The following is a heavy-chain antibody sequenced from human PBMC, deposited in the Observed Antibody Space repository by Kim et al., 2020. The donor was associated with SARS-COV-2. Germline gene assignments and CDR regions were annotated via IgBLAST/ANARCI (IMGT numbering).Heavy chain of an antibody. CDR1: GFTFSNYG. Sequence: GGSLRLSCAASGFTFSNYGMHWVRQAPGKGLEWVAIVSYDGSIKYYGDSVKGRFTISRDSSKNTVFLQMNSLRAEDTAVYYCAKAGGVFAIIRYFYYMDVWGRGTTVTVSS. CDR3: AKAGGVFAIIRYFYYMDV. V-gene: IGHV3-30*18. J-gene: IGHJ6*03. D-gene: IGHD2-8*01. CDR2: VSYDGSIK.